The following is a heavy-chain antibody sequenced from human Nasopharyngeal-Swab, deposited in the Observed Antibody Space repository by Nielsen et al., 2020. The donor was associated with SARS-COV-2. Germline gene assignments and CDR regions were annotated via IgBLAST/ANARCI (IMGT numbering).Heavy chain of an antibody. CDR2: ISTSSSYL. J-gene: IGHJ6*02. V-gene: IGHV3-21*01. CDR1: GFTFSSYA. D-gene: IGHD5-12*01. CDR3: ARGRGGGYDPWGYYYYDMDV. Sequence: GESLKISCAASGFTFSSYAMSWVRQAPGKGLEWVSSISTSSSYLYYADSVKGRFTISRDNPKNSLYLQMNSLRAEDTAVYYCARGRGGGYDPWGYYYYDMDVWGHGTTVTVSS.